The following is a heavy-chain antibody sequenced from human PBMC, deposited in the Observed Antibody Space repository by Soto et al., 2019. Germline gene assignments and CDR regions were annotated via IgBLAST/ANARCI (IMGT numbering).Heavy chain of an antibody. CDR2: VSASART. CDR3: VRGMGGFRDL. J-gene: IGHJ2*01. CDR1: GDSISNFY. V-gene: IGHV4-4*07. D-gene: IGHD3-16*01. Sequence: QVQLQESGPGLVKPSETLSLTCTVSGDSISNFYCSWIRQPAGQGLESIGRVSASARTNYNPSLQSVVALSLDTCRNRVSLRLTSVSAADTAVYFCVRGMGGFRDLWGRGTLVIVSS.